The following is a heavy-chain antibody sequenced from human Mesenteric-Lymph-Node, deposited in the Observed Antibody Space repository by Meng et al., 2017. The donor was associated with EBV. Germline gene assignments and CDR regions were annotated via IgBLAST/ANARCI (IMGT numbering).Heavy chain of an antibody. V-gene: IGHV3-30*18. CDR3: AKDDYGGNPDY. D-gene: IGHD4-23*01. CDR1: GFPLSSYG. J-gene: IGHJ4*02. CDR2: ISYDGSNK. Sequence: VLLVESGAGWIQTGRSLRLSVPASGFPLSSYGMHWVRQAPGKGLEWVAVISYDGSNKYYADSVKGRFTISRDNSKNTLYLQMNSLRAEDTAVYYCAKDDYGGNPDYWGQGTLVT.